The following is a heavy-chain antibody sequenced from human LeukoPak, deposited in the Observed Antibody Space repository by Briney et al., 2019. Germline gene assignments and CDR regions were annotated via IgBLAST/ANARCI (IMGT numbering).Heavy chain of an antibody. J-gene: IGHJ5*02. CDR1: GYTFTGYY. V-gene: IGHV1-2*02. CDR3: ARGWRPGYCSRGSCYSGWFDP. CDR2: INPNSGGT. Sequence: ASVKVSCKASGYTFTGYYMHWVRQAPGQGLEWMGWINPNSGGTNYAQKFQGRVTMTRDTSISTAYMELSRLRSDDTAVYYCARGWRPGYCSRGSCYSGWFDPWGQGTLVTVSS. D-gene: IGHD2-15*01.